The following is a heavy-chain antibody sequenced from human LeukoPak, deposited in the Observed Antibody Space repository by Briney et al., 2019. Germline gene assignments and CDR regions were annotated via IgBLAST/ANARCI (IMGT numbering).Heavy chain of an antibody. CDR2: IGTAGDT. CDR3: ARSPSYSSSWYALDS. D-gene: IGHD6-13*01. J-gene: IGHJ4*02. CDR1: GFTFSGYD. V-gene: IGHV3-13*01. Sequence: PGGSLRLSCAASGFTFSGYDMHWVRQATGKGLEWVSAIGTAGDTYYSDSVRGRFTISRENAKNSLDLQMHSLRAGDTAVYYCARSPSYSSSWYALDSWGQGTLVTVSS.